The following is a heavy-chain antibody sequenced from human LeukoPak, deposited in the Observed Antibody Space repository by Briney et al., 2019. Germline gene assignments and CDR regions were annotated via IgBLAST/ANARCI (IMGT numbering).Heavy chain of an antibody. J-gene: IGHJ4*02. V-gene: IGHV1-69*13. CDR3: ARVSNYDILTGYLYYFDY. CDR2: IIPIFGTA. D-gene: IGHD3-9*01. Sequence: GASVKVSCKASGGTFSSYAISWVRQAPGQGLEWMGGIIPIFGTANYAQKFQGRVTITADESTSTAYMELSSLRPEDTAVYYCARVSNYDILTGYLYYFDYWGQGTLVTVSS. CDR1: GGTFSSYA.